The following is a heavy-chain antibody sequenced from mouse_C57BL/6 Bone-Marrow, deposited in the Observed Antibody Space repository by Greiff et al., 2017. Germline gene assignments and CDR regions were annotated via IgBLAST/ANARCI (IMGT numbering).Heavy chain of an antibody. CDR2: INPYNGGT. CDR1: GYTFTDYY. D-gene: IGHD1-1*01. J-gene: IGHJ2*01. V-gene: IGHV1-19*01. CDR3: ARIYYYGSSYDY. Sequence: VQLKESGPVLVKPGASVKMSCKASGYTFTDYYMNWVKQSHGKSLEWIGVINPYNGGTSYNQKFKGKATLTVDKSSSTAYMELNSLTSEDSAVYYCARIYYYGSSYDYWGQGTTLTVSS.